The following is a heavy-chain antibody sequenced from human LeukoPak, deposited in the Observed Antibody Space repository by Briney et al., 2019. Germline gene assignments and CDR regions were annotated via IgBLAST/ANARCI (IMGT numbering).Heavy chain of an antibody. D-gene: IGHD4-17*01. CDR1: GYTFTSYG. Sequence: GASVKVSCKASGYTFTSYGISWVRQAPGQGLEWMGWISAYNGNTNYAQKLQGRVTMTTDTSTSTAYLELRSLRSDDTAVYYCARGSIDYGDYFLGYYYYYTEVWGKRTPVTVSS. CDR3: ARGSIDYGDYFLGYYYYYTEV. J-gene: IGHJ6*03. CDR2: ISAYNGNT. V-gene: IGHV1-18*01.